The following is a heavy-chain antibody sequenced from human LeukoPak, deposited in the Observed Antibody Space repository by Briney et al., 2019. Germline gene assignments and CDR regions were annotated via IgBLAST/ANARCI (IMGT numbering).Heavy chain of an antibody. CDR1: GFTFRNYG. CDR3: ARDLGQYYDTSDNWFDP. D-gene: IGHD3-22*01. V-gene: IGHV3-21*01. CDR2: IHTTGGKT. Sequence: PGGSLRLSCATSGFTFRNYGMAWVRQAPGKGLEWVSSIHTTGGKTYYAESVKGRFTISRDNAKNTLNLQMNSLRAEDTAVYYCARDLGQYYDTSDNWFDPWGQGTLVTVSS. J-gene: IGHJ5*02.